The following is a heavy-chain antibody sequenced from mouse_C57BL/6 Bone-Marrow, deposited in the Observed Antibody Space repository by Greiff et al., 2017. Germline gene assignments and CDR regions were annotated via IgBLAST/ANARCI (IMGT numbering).Heavy chain of an antibody. V-gene: IGHV1-64*01. D-gene: IGHD2-4*01. CDR3: ARCGDYYDYDEHHDY. J-gene: IGHJ2*01. Sequence: QVQLQQSGAELVKPGASVKLSCKASGYTFTSYWMHWVKQRPGQGLEWIGMIHPNSGSTNYNEKFKSKATLTVDKSSSTAYMQLSSLTSEDYAVYYCARCGDYYDYDEHHDYWGQGTTLTVSS. CDR1: GYTFTSYW. CDR2: IHPNSGST.